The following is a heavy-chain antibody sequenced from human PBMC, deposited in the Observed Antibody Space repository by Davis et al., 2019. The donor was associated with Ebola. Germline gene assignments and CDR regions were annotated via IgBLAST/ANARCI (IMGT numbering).Heavy chain of an antibody. CDR2: INHSGST. D-gene: IGHD2-15*01. V-gene: IGHV4-34*01. CDR1: GGSFSGYY. CDR3: ARQGIVVVVAATRVQIGNVDY. J-gene: IGHJ4*02. Sequence: SETLSLTCAVYGGSFSGYYWSWIRQPPGKGLEWIGEINHSGSTNYNPSLKSRVTISVDTSKNQFSLKLSSVTAADTAVYYCARQGIVVVVAATRVQIGNVDYWGQGTLVTVSS.